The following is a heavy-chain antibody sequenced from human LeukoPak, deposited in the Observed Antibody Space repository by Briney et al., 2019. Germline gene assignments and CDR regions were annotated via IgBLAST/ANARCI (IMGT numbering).Heavy chain of an antibody. V-gene: IGHV4-34*01. J-gene: IGHJ4*02. CDR3: ARLLLGAFDY. CDR1: GGSFSGYS. CDR2: ISHSGNT. D-gene: IGHD3-22*01. Sequence: SETLSLTCAVYGGSFSGYSWSWIRQSPGKGLEWIGSISHSGNTFYNPSLKSRLSISKDTSKNQFSLNLNSVTAPDTALYYCARLLLGAFDYWGQGTLVTVSS.